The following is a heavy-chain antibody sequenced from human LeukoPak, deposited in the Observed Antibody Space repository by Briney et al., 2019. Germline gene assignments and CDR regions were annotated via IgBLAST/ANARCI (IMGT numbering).Heavy chain of an antibody. D-gene: IGHD6-13*01. Sequence: SETLSLTCTVSGYSISSGYLWGWIRQPPGKGLEWIGSIDGSGSSYYNPSLKSRVTISVDTSRNQFSLKMTSVTAADTAVYYCARAVTSSSSWYKWVNWFDPWGQGTLVTVSS. CDR1: GYSISSGYL. CDR2: IDGSGSS. CDR3: ARAVTSSSSWYKWVNWFDP. V-gene: IGHV4-38-2*02. J-gene: IGHJ5*02.